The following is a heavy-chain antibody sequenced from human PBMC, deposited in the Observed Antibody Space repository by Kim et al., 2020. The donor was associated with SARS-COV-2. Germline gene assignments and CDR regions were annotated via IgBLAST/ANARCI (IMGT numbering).Heavy chain of an antibody. CDR1: GGSFSGYY. CDR2: INHSGST. V-gene: IGHV4-34*01. Sequence: SETLSLICAVYGGSFSGYYWSWIRQPPGKGLEWIVEINHSGSTNYNPSLKSRVTISVDTSKNQFSLKLSSVTAADTAVYYCARSQELRRGYGGIVVVRPQRKYYYGMDVWGQGTTVTVSS. CDR3: ARSQELRRGYGGIVVVRPQRKYYYGMDV. J-gene: IGHJ6*02. D-gene: IGHD2-2*01.